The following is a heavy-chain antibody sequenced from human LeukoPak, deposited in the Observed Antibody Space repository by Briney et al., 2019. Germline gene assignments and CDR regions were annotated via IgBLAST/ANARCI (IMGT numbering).Heavy chain of an antibody. CDR1: GYSISTGYY. V-gene: IGHV4-38-2*02. D-gene: IGHD3-16*01. CDR2: FYHGGST. J-gene: IGHJ4*02. Sequence: YPSETLSLTCTVSGYSISTGYYWDWIRQPPGKGLEWIGTFYHGGSTYYNPSLKSRVTISVDTSKNQFSLKLSSVTAADTAVYYCARDRLYDYVWGSPYYFDYWGQGTLVTVSS. CDR3: ARDRLYDYVWGSPYYFDY.